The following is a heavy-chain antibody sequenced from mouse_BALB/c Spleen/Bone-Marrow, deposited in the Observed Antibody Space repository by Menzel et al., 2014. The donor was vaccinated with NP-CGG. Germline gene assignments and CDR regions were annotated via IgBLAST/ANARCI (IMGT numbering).Heavy chain of an antibody. CDR2: IYPGNGDT. J-gene: IGHJ2*01. V-gene: IGHV1-12*01. Sequence: AELVKPGASVKMSCKASGYTFTSYNMHWVKQTPGQGLEWIGAIYPGNGDTSYNQKFKGKATLTADKSSSTAYMQLSSLTSDDSAVYYCAARVGYYGNYPYFDYWGQGTTLTVSS. CDR3: AARVGYYGNYPYFDY. CDR1: GYTFTSYN. D-gene: IGHD2-1*01.